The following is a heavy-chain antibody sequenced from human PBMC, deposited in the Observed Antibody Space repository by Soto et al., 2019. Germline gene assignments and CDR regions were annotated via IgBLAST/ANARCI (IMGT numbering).Heavy chain of an antibody. CDR2: ISGSGGST. Sequence: GGSLRLSCAASGFTSSSYAMSWVRQAPGKGLEWVSAISGSGGSTYYADSVKGRFTISRDNSKNTLYLQMNSLRAEDTAVYYCAKDKSGHSSGYYLPTWYFDYWGQGTLVTVSS. V-gene: IGHV3-23*01. J-gene: IGHJ4*02. D-gene: IGHD3-22*01. CDR3: AKDKSGHSSGYYLPTWYFDY. CDR1: GFTSSSYA.